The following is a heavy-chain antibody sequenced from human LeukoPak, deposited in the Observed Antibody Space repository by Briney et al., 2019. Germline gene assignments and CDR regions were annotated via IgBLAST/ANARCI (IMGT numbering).Heavy chain of an antibody. CDR3: ARGSDFWSGYETGFDY. J-gene: IGHJ4*02. CDR2: ISYDGSNK. D-gene: IGHD3-3*01. Sequence: GGSLRLSCAASGFTFSSYAKHWVRQAPGKGLEWVAVISYDGSNKYYADSVKGRFTISRDNSKNTLYLQMNSLRAEDTAVYYCARGSDFWSGYETGFDYWGQGTLVTVSS. V-gene: IGHV3-30*04. CDR1: GFTFSSYA.